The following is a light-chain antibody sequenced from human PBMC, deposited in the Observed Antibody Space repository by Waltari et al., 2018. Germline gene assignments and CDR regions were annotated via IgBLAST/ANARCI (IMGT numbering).Light chain of an antibody. Sequence: EIVLTQSPATLSLSPGERATLSCRASQSVSDYLAWYQQKHGQDPRLLISAASNRATGIPARFSGSGSGTDFTLTISSLEPEDFAFYYCQQRSNWPISFGQGTRLEIK. CDR3: QQRSNWPIS. CDR2: AAS. CDR1: QSVSDY. J-gene: IGKJ5*01. V-gene: IGKV3-11*01.